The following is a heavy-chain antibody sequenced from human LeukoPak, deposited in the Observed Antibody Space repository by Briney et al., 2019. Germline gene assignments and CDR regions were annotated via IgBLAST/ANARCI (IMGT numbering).Heavy chain of an antibody. J-gene: IGHJ4*02. CDR3: ARDDPQSLVDIVATTVGRNRFDY. V-gene: IGHV1-2*02. CDR1: GYTFTGYY. D-gene: IGHD5-12*01. Sequence: GASVKVSCKASGYTFTGYYMHWVRQAPGQGLEWMGWINPNSGGTNYAQKFQGRVTMTRDTSISTAYMELSRLRSDDTAVYYCARDDPQSLVDIVATTVGRNRFDYWGQGTLVTVSS. CDR2: INPNSGGT.